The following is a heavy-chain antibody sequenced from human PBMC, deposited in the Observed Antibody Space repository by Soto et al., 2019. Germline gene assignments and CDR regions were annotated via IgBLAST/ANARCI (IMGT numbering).Heavy chain of an antibody. V-gene: IGHV3-30*18. CDR1: GFTFSSYG. J-gene: IGHJ4*02. CDR3: AKDGGGDKRWTVPTDY. CDR2: ISYDGSNK. Sequence: QVQLVESGGGVVQPGRSLRLSCAASGFTFSSYGMHWVRQAPGKGLEWVAVISYDGSNKYYADSVKGRFTISRDNSKNKLYLQMNSLRAEDTAVYYCAKDGGGDKRWTVPTDYWGQGTLVTVSS. D-gene: IGHD2-2*01.